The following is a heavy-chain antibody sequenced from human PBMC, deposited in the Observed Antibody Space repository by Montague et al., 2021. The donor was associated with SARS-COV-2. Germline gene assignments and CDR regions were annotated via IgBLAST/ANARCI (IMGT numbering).Heavy chain of an antibody. CDR3: ARGVLAINTIVVLITQGNYYFDY. J-gene: IGHJ4*01. CDR1: GGSFSDYN. CDR2: INHSGST. Sequence: SETLSLTCAVYGGSFSDYNWSWIRQPPGKGLEWIGEINHSGSTNYNPSLKSRVTISVDTSKNQFSLKLNSVTAADTAVYYCARGVLAINTIVVLITQGNYYFDYWGHGTLVTVSS. D-gene: IGHD3-22*01. V-gene: IGHV4-34*01.